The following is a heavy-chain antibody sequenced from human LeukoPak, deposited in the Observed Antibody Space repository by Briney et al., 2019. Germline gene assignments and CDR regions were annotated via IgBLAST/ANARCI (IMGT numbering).Heavy chain of an antibody. CDR3: AREWGIAAAGTGKYFQH. D-gene: IGHD6-13*01. V-gene: IGHV1-18*01. Sequence: ASVKVSCKASGYTFTSYGISWVRQAPGQGLEWVGWISAYNGNTNYAQKLQGRVTMTTDTSTSTAYMELRSLRSDDTAVYYCAREWGIAAAGTGKYFQHWGQGTLVTVSS. CDR1: GYTFTSYG. CDR2: ISAYNGNT. J-gene: IGHJ1*01.